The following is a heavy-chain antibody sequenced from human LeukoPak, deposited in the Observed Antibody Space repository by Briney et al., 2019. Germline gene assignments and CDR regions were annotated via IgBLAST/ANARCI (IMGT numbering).Heavy chain of an antibody. CDR2: INSDGSST. CDR1: GFKFSNYW. CDR3: ARAGYSSSWYGL. V-gene: IGHV3-74*01. J-gene: IGHJ5*02. Sequence: GGSLRLSCAASGFKFSNYWMHWVRQAPGKGLVWVSRINSDGSSTSYADSVKGRFTISRDNAKNTLYLQMNSLRAEDTAVYYCARAGYSSSWYGLWGQGTLVTVSS. D-gene: IGHD6-13*01.